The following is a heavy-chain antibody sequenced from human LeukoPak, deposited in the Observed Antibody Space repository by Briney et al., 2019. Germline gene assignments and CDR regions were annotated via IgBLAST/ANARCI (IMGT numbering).Heavy chain of an antibody. Sequence: SETLSLTCTVSGGSISSGDYYWSWIRQPPGKGLEWIGYIYYSGSTYYNPSLKSRVTISVDTSKNQFSLKLSSVTAADTAVYYCARDAQPDIVATHFDYWGQGTLVTVSS. CDR3: ARDAQPDIVATHFDY. V-gene: IGHV4-30-4*01. CDR1: GGSISSGDYY. J-gene: IGHJ4*02. CDR2: IYYSGST. D-gene: IGHD5-12*01.